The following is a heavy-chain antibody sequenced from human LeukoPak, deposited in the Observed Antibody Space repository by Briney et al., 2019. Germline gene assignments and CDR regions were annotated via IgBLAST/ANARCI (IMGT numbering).Heavy chain of an antibody. D-gene: IGHD3-3*01. CDR3: ARGDDYDFWSGYYNLHGMDV. J-gene: IGHJ6*02. CDR2: MNPNSGNT. CDR1: GYTFASND. V-gene: IGHV1-8*01. Sequence: GASVKVSCKTSGYTFASNDISWVRPATGQGLEWMGWMNPNSGNTGYAQKFQGRVTMTRNTSISTAYMELSSLRSEDTAVYYCARGDDYDFWSGYYNLHGMDVWGQGTTVTVSS.